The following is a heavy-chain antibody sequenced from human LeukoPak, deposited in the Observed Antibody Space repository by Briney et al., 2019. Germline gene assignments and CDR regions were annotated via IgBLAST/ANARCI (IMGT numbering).Heavy chain of an antibody. V-gene: IGHV1-3*03. CDR2: IDAGNGRT. J-gene: IGHJ4*02. CDR1: GYDFTKYA. Sequence: ASVKVSCKASGYDFTKYAVQWVRQAPGQRLEWMGWIDAGNGRTKYSQDFQGRVTITRDTSASIAYMELSSLRSDDMAVYYCALMLRGVIYHFDSWGQGTLVTVSP. CDR3: ALMLRGVIYHFDS. D-gene: IGHD3-10*01.